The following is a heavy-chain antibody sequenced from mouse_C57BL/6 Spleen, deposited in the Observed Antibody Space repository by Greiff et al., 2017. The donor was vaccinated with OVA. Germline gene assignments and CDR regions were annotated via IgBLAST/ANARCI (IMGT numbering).Heavy chain of an antibody. CDR2: IDPSDSET. CDR3: ARGDYYGSSSIFAY. Sequence: QVQLQQPGAELVRPGSSVKLSCKASGYTFTSYWMHWVKQRPIQGLEWIGNIDPSDSETHYNQKFKDKATLTVDKSSSTAYMQLSSLTSEDSAVYYCARGDYYGSSSIFAYWGQGTLVTVSA. CDR1: GYTFTSYW. V-gene: IGHV1-52*01. J-gene: IGHJ3*01. D-gene: IGHD1-1*01.